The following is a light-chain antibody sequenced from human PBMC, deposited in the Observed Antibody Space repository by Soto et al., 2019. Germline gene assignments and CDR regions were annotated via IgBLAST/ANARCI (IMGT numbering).Light chain of an antibody. CDR3: QQYHNWPLT. CDR2: GAS. J-gene: IGKJ4*01. CDR1: QTVSTS. Sequence: EIVMTQSPATLTLSPGERATLSCRANQTVSTSLAWYQQKPGQPPRLLIQGASTRATGVPARFSGSGSGTEFTLTISSLRSEDFAVYFCQQYHNWPLTFGGGTKVDIK. V-gene: IGKV3-15*01.